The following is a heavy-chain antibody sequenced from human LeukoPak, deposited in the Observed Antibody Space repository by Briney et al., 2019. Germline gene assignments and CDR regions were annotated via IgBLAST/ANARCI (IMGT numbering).Heavy chain of an antibody. Sequence: SETLSLTCTVSGGSISSSSYYWGWIRQPPGKGLEWIGSIYYSGSTYYNPSLKSRVTISVDTSKNQFSLKLSSVTAADTAVYYCARSGSSGWYLDFDYWGQGTLVTVSS. CDR2: IYYSGST. CDR3: ARSGSSGWYLDFDY. J-gene: IGHJ4*02. CDR1: GGSISSSSYY. V-gene: IGHV4-39*01. D-gene: IGHD6-19*01.